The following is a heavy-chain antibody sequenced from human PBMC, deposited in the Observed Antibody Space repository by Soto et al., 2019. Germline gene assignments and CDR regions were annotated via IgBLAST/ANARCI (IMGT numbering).Heavy chain of an antibody. CDR1: GGSISNVDSY. D-gene: IGHD4-17*01. CDR3: ARTTQGFDF. Sequence: QVQLQESGPGLVKPSQTLSLTCTVSGGSISNVDSYWNWIRQHPVKGLEWIGYIHYSGTTLYNPSLKSRTTISVDTSNNQFSLNLSSVTAADTAMYYCARTTQGFDFWGQGTLVTVSS. CDR2: IHYSGTT. V-gene: IGHV4-31*03. J-gene: IGHJ4*02.